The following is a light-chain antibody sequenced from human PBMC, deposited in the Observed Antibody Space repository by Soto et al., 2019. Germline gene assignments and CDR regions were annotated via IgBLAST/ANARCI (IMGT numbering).Light chain of an antibody. CDR3: HQYNNWPWT. V-gene: IGKV3-15*01. J-gene: IGKJ1*01. Sequence: MTQSPSSLSASVGDRVTITCRASHGISSHLAWYQQKSGQAPRLLIYAASTRATGIPVRFSGSGSETEFTLTIRSLQSEDSALYYCHQYNNWPWTFGQGTKVDIK. CDR1: HGISSH. CDR2: AAS.